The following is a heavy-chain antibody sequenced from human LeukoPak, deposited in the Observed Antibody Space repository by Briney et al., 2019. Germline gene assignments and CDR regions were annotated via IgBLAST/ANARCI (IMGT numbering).Heavy chain of an antibody. J-gene: IGHJ4*03. CDR3: AKSRGFSGTYPSDY. CDR1: GFTFNNYA. V-gene: IGHV3-23*01. CDR2: ITGSGGST. D-gene: IGHD1-26*01. Sequence: GGSLRLSCAASGFTFNNYAMNWVRQAPGGGLEWVSAITGSGGSTYSADSVKGRFTISRDNSKGTLYLQVNSLRADDTAVYYCAKSRGFSGTYPSDYWGQGTLVTVSS.